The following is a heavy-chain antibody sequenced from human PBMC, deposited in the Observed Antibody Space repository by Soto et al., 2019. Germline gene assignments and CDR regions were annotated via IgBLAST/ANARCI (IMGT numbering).Heavy chain of an antibody. CDR2: INAGNGNT. CDR1: GYTFTSYA. J-gene: IGHJ4*02. D-gene: IGHD5-12*01. CDR3: AGEAAAEDIVATTEFDY. Sequence: QVQLVQSGAEVKKPGASVKVSCKASGYTFTSYAMHWVRQAPGQRLEWMGWINAGNGNTKYSQQFQGRVTITRDTSASTAYMELSSLRSEDTAVHDCAGEAAAEDIVATTEFDYWGQGTLVTVSS. V-gene: IGHV1-3*01.